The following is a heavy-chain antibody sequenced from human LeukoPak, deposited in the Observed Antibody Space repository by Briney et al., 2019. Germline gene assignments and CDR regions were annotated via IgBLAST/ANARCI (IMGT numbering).Heavy chain of an antibody. CDR1: GGSISSYY. D-gene: IGHD1-26*01. CDR2: IYYSGSA. Sequence: SETLSLTCTVSGGSISSYYWSWIRQPPGKGLEWIGYIYYSGSAYYNPSLRSRITISVDMSKNQFSLKLNSMTAADAAVYYCARGEMGATAYYFDYWGQGTLVTVSS. CDR3: ARGEMGATAYYFDY. V-gene: IGHV4-59*08. J-gene: IGHJ4*02.